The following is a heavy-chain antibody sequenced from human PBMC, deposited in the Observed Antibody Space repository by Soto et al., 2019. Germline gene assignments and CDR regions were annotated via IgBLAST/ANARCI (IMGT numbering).Heavy chain of an antibody. J-gene: IGHJ4*02. CDR3: VKDDGPDHLNLEF. Sequence: LRLSCSASGFILSNYALQWLRQAPGKGLEYVAAITNNGGSTKYADSGKGRLTISRDNSKSTVFLQTSSLRPEDTAIYYWVKDDGPDHLNLEFWGRGTLVTVSS. CDR1: GFILSNYA. CDR2: ITNNGGST. V-gene: IGHV3-64D*06.